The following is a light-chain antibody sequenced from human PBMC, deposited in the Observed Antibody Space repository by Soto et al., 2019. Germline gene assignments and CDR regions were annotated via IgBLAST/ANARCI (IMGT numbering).Light chain of an antibody. Sequence: QSVLTQPPSVSGAPGQRVTISCTGSSSNIGAGYDVHWYQQLPGTAPKLLIYGNSNRPSGVPDRFSGSKSGTSASLAITGLQAEDEADYYCQPYDSSLSGFVVFGGGTTLTVL. J-gene: IGLJ2*01. CDR2: GNS. V-gene: IGLV1-40*01. CDR3: QPYDSSLSGFVV. CDR1: SSNIGAGYD.